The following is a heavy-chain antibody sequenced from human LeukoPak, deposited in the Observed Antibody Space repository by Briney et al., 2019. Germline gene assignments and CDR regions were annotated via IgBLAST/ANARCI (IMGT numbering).Heavy chain of an antibody. D-gene: IGHD6-13*01. V-gene: IGHV3-64*01. Sequence: GGSLRLSCAASGFTFSSYAMHWVRQAPGKGLEYVSAISSNGGSTYYANSVKGRFTITRDNSKNTLHLQMGSLRAEDMAVYYCARDLSRDSSSWYGVDYWGQGTLVTVSS. CDR1: GFTFSSYA. J-gene: IGHJ4*02. CDR2: ISSNGGST. CDR3: ARDLSRDSSSWYGVDY.